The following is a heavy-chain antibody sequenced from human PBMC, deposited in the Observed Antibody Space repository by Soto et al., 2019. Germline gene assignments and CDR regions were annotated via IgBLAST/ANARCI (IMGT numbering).Heavy chain of an antibody. Sequence: AETLSLTCTVSGVSISSYYWSWIRQPPGKGLEWVGYIYYSGSTNYNPSLKSRVTISVDTSKNQFSLKLSSVTAADTAVYYCARAGHYYGSGSYYRSYYYYGMDVWGQGTTVTVSS. CDR3: ARAGHYYGSGSYYRSYYYYGMDV. D-gene: IGHD3-10*01. V-gene: IGHV4-59*01. CDR2: IYYSGST. CDR1: GVSISSYY. J-gene: IGHJ6*02.